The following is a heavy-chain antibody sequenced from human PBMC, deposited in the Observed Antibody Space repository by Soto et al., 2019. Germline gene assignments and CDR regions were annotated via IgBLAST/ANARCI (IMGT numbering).Heavy chain of an antibody. D-gene: IGHD5-12*01. CDR1: GFTFSSYG. J-gene: IGHJ3*02. V-gene: IGHV3-33*01. CDR2: IWYDGSNK. Sequence: GGSLRLSCAASGFTFSSYGMHWVRQAPGKGLEWVAVIWYDGSNKYYADSVKGRFTISRDNSKNTLYLQMNSLRAEDTAVYYCARVEMATIKGNAFDIWGQGTMVTVSS. CDR3: ARVEMATIKGNAFDI.